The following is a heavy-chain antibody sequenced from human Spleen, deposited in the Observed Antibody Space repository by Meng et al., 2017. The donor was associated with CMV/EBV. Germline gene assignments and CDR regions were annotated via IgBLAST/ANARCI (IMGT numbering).Heavy chain of an antibody. CDR3: ARGLRKGGPPYGIRDDY. Sequence: SETLSLTCAVYGGSFSGYYWSWIRQPPGKGLEWIGEINHSGSTNYNPSLKSRVTISVDTSKNQFSLKLSSVTAADTAVYYCARGLRKGGPPYGIRDDYWGQGTLVTVSS. CDR2: INHSGST. J-gene: IGHJ4*02. V-gene: IGHV4-34*01. D-gene: IGHD3-10*01. CDR1: GGSFSGYY.